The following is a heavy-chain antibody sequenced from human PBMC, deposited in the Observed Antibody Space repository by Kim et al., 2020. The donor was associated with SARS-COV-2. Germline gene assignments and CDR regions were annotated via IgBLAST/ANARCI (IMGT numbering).Heavy chain of an antibody. V-gene: IGHV3-30*04. Sequence: GGSLRLSCAASGFTFSSYAMHWVRQAPGKGLEWVAVISYDGSNKYYVDSVKGRFTISRDNSKNTLYLQMNSLRAEDTAVYYCAREYRWLLKTPPRFDSWGQGTLVTVSS. CDR3: AREYRWLLKTPPRFDS. CDR1: GFTFSSYA. J-gene: IGHJ5*01. D-gene: IGHD5-12*01. CDR2: ISYDGSNK.